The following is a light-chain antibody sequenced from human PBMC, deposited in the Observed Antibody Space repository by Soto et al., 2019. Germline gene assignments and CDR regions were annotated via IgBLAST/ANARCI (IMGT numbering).Light chain of an antibody. J-gene: IGKJ1*01. CDR3: QHYNSYSEA. Sequence: DVRMTQSPSTLTASVGDRVTITCRASQTISSWLAWYQQKPGKAPKLLIYKASTLKSGVPSRFSGSGSGTEFTLTISSLQPDDFATHYCQHYNSYSEAFGQGTKVDIK. V-gene: IGKV1-5*03. CDR2: KAS. CDR1: QTISSW.